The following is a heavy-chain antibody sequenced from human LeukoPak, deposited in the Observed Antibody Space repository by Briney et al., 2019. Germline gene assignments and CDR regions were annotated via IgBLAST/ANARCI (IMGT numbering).Heavy chain of an antibody. V-gene: IGHV1-46*02. Sequence: ASVKVSCKASGYTFNSSYMHWVRQAPGQWLEWMGIINPSDDSTRYAQKFQGRVTMTKDTSTNTVYMHLSSLSSDDTAVYYCAGWSGYHFDYWGQGTLVTVSS. CDR1: GYTFNSSY. CDR2: INPSDDST. D-gene: IGHD3-3*01. CDR3: AGWSGYHFDY. J-gene: IGHJ4*02.